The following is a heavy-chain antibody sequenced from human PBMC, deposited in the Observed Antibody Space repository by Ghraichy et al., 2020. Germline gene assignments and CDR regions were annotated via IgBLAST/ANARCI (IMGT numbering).Heavy chain of an antibody. J-gene: IGHJ3*02. Sequence: SETLSLTCAVYGGSFSGYYWSWIRQPPGKGLEWIGEINHSGSTNYNPSLKSRVTISVDTSKNQFSLKLSSVTAADTAVYYCASFLGLLLGSRAGDAFDIWGQGTIVTVS. V-gene: IGHV4-34*01. CDR2: INHSGST. CDR1: GGSFSGYY. CDR3: ASFLGLLLGSRAGDAFDI. D-gene: IGHD2-2*01.